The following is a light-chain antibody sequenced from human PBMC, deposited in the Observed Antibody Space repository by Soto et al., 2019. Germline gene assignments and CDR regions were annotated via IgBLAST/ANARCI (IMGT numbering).Light chain of an antibody. V-gene: IGKV3-15*01. CDR1: QSVSKN. CDR2: DAS. CDR3: QQYNNWPPWT. Sequence: ILMTQSPATLSVSPGERATLSCRASQSVSKNLAWYQQKPGQAPRLLIYDASTRATGIPARFSGSGSGTEFTITISGLQSEDFAVYYCQQYNNWPPWTFGQGTKVEIK. J-gene: IGKJ1*01.